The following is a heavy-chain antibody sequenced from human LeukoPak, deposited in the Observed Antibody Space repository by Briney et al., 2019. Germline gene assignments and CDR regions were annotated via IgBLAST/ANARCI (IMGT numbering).Heavy chain of an antibody. Sequence: SETLSLTCTVSGGSISSYYWSWIRQPPGKGLEWIGYIYYSGSTNYNPSLKSRVTISVDTSKNQFSLKLSSVTAADTAVYYCASQYYYDSSGYVHWGQGTLVTVSS. J-gene: IGHJ4*02. CDR1: GGSISSYY. D-gene: IGHD3-22*01. CDR2: IYYSGST. CDR3: ASQYYYDSSGYVH. V-gene: IGHV4-59*01.